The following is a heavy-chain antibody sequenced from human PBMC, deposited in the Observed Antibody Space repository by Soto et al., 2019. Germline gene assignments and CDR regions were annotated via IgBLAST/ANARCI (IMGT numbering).Heavy chain of an antibody. D-gene: IGHD6-13*01. CDR1: GYTFTSYG. Sequence: QVQLVQSGAEVKKPGASVKVSCKASGYTFTSYGISWVRQAPGQGLEWMGWISAYNGNTNYAQKLQGRVTMTTDTSTSTAYMELRRLRSDDTAVYYCEREQIAGTEGDWFDPWGQGTLVTVSS. CDR3: EREQIAGTEGDWFDP. CDR2: ISAYNGNT. J-gene: IGHJ5*02. V-gene: IGHV1-18*01.